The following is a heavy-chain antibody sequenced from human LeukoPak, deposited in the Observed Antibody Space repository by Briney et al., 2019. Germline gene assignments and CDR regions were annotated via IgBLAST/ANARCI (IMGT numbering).Heavy chain of an antibody. CDR1: GGSISSGSYY. V-gene: IGHV4-61*02. J-gene: IGHJ4*02. CDR2: IYTSGST. D-gene: IGHD1-26*01. CDR3: ARENSGSYYWLVDY. Sequence: SQTLSLTCTVSGGSISSGSYYWSWIRQPAGKGLEWIGRIYTSGSTNYNPSLKSRVTISVDTSKNQFSLKLSSVTAADTAVYYGARENSGSYYWLVDYWGQGILVTVSS.